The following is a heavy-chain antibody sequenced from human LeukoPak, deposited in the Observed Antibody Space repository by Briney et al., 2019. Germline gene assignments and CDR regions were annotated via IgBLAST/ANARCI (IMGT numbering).Heavy chain of an antibody. CDR1: GYTFTSYG. CDR2: ISVYNGNT. V-gene: IGHV1-18*01. D-gene: IGHD1-26*01. Sequence: ASVKVSCKASGYTFTSYGISWVRQAPGQGLEWMGWISVYNGNTNYAQKLQGRVTMTTDTSTSTAYMELRSLRSDDTAVYYCARELYSGSSFDYWGQEPWSPSPQ. J-gene: IGHJ4*01. CDR3: ARELYSGSSFDY.